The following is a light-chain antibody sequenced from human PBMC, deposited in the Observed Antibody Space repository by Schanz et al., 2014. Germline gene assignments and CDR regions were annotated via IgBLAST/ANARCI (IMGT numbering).Light chain of an antibody. V-gene: IGLV2-14*01. CDR2: DVS. J-gene: IGLJ3*02. CDR1: SSDVGGYDF. Sequence: QSALTQPASVSGSPGQSITISCTGTSSDVGGYDFVSWYQQHPGKAPKLMIYDVSARPSGVSNRFSGSKSGNTASLTISGLQAEDEADYYCCSYAGSTNLRFGGGTKLTVL. CDR3: CSYAGSTNLR.